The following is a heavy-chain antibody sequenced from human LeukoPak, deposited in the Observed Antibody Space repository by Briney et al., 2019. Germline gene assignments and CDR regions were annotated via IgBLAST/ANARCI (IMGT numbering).Heavy chain of an antibody. Sequence: SETLSLTCAVSGGSISSSNWWSWVRQPPGKGLEWIGEIYHSGSTNYNPSLKSRVTISVDKSKNQFSLKPSSVTAADTAVYYCARGYYDILTGYYFDYWGQGTLVTVSS. V-gene: IGHV4-4*02. CDR2: IYHSGST. CDR3: ARGYYDILTGYYFDY. D-gene: IGHD3-9*01. J-gene: IGHJ4*02. CDR1: GGSISSSNW.